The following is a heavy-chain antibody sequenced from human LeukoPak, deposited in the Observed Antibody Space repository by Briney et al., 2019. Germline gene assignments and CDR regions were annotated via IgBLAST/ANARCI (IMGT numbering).Heavy chain of an antibody. Sequence: SEALSLTCVVSGYSIRNGDYWGWIRQSPGKGLEWIASMYNSVSIHYNPSLKSRVTILVDTSKNEFSLKMRSVTAADTAVYYCARNSSSGFFDYWGQGTLATVSS. CDR3: ARNSSSGFFDY. D-gene: IGHD6-6*01. CDR2: MYNSVSI. J-gene: IGHJ4*02. CDR1: GYSIRNGDY. V-gene: IGHV4-38-2*01.